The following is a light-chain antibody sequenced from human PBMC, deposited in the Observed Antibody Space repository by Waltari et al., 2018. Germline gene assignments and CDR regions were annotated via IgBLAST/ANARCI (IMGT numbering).Light chain of an antibody. Sequence: AIQMTQSPPSLSASVGDRVTITCRASQGIREGLAWYQQKPGKAPKLLIYGTSSLQSGVPSRFSGSGSASEFTLTINSLQPEDFATYYCLHDYNFVWTFGQGTKVDMK. CDR3: LHDYNFVWT. CDR2: GTS. V-gene: IGKV1-6*01. CDR1: QGIREG. J-gene: IGKJ1*01.